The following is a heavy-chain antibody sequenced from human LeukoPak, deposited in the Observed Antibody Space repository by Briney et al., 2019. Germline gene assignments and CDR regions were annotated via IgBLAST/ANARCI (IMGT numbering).Heavy chain of an antibody. Sequence: SETLSLTCTVPAGSISSYYWSWIRQPPGKRLEWLGYIYYSGSTNYNPSLKSRVTISVDTSKNQFSLKLSSVTAADTAVYYCARVPAFNYGSGSSYTRGGYWGQGTLVTVSS. D-gene: IGHD3-10*01. CDR2: IYYSGST. CDR1: AGSISSYY. V-gene: IGHV4-59*12. CDR3: ARVPAFNYGSGSSYTRGGY. J-gene: IGHJ4*02.